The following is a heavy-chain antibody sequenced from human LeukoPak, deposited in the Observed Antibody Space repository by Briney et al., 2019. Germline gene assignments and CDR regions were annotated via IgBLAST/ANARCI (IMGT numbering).Heavy chain of an antibody. V-gene: IGHV3-7*01. J-gene: IGHJ4*02. CDR1: GFTFSSYW. D-gene: IGHD3-22*01. CDR2: IKQDGSEK. Sequence: PGGSLRLSCAASGFTFSSYWMSWVRQAPGKGLEWVANIKQDGSEKYYVDSVKGRFTISRDNAKNSLYLQMNSLRAEDTAVYYCARTRITMIVVDLPAPWFDYWGQGTLVTVSS. CDR3: ARTRITMIVVDLPAPWFDY.